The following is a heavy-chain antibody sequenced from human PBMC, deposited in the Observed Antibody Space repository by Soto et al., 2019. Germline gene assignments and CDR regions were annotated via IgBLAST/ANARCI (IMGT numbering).Heavy chain of an antibody. CDR3: ARDHSSSPRSFDY. CDR2: ISAYNGNT. CDR1: GYTFTSYG. D-gene: IGHD6-6*01. V-gene: IGHV1-18*04. Sequence: ASVKVSCKASGYTFTSYGISWVRQAPGQGLEWMGWISAYNGNTNYAQKLQGRVTMTTDTSTSTDYMELRSLRSDDTAVYYCARDHSSSPRSFDYWGQGTLVTVSS. J-gene: IGHJ4*02.